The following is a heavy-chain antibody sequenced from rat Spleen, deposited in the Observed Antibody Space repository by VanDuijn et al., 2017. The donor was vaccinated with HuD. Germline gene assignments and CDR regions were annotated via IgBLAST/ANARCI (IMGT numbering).Heavy chain of an antibody. D-gene: IGHD1-9*01. V-gene: IGHV5-29*01. J-gene: IGHJ2*01. CDR3: AKDREYYGYNSFGY. CDR2: ITSGGSNT. Sequence: EVQLVESGGGLVQPGRSLKLSCAASGFTFSNYGMAWVRQAPKKGLEWVATITSGGSNTYYPDSVKGRFTISRDNAKSTLYLQMDSLRTEDTATYYCAKDREYYGYNSFGYWGEGVMVTVSS. CDR1: GFTFSNYG.